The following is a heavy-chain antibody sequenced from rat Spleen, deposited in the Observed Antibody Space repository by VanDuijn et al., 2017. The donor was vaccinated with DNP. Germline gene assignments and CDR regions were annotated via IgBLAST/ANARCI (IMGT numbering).Heavy chain of an antibody. CDR3: ATQSFSIAAIWFPY. CDR2: ILYDGSRT. CDR1: GFTFSDYN. J-gene: IGHJ3*01. V-gene: IGHV5S10*01. Sequence: EVQLVESGGGLVQPGDSLKLSCAASGFTFSDYNMAWVRQAPKKGLEWVATILYDGSRTYFRDSVKGRFTISRDIAKDTLYLQMDSLRSEDTATYYCATQSFSIAAIWFPYWGQGTLVAVSS. D-gene: IGHD1-2*01.